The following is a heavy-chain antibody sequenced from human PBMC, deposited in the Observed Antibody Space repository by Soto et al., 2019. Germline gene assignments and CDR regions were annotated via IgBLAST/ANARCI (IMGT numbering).Heavy chain of an antibody. Sequence: GGSLRLSCAASGFTFSSYEMNWVRQAPGKGLEWVSYIGSSGSGIYYADFVKGRFTTSRDNAKKSLYLQMNSLRAEDTAVYYCARDSTDSGSLDYWGQGTLVTVSS. D-gene: IGHD1-26*01. V-gene: IGHV3-48*03. CDR1: GFTFSSYE. CDR2: IGSSGSGI. CDR3: ARDSTDSGSLDY. J-gene: IGHJ4*02.